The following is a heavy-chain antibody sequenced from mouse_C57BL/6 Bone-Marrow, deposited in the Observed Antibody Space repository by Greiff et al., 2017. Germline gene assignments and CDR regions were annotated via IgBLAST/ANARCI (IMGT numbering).Heavy chain of an antibody. J-gene: IGHJ1*03. CDR2: FYPGSGSI. Sequence: VQLQQSGAELVKPGASVKLSCKASGYTFTEYTIHWVKQRSGQGLGWIGWFYPGSGSIKYNEKFKDKATLTADKSSSTVYMELSRLTSEDSAVYFCARHARYYYGSSYGYFDVWGTGTTVTVSS. V-gene: IGHV1-62-2*01. CDR3: ARHARYYYGSSYGYFDV. CDR1: GYTFTEYT. D-gene: IGHD1-1*01.